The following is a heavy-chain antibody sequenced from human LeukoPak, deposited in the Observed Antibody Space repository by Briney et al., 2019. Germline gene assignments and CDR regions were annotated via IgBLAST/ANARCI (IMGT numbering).Heavy chain of an antibody. CDR1: GFTFGSYA. Sequence: GRSLRLSCAASGFTFGSYAMHWVRQAPGKGLEWVAVISYDGSNKCYEDSVKGRFTISRDNSKNTLYLQMNSLRAEHTAVYYCARDYSSGWAYFDYWGQGTLVTVSS. V-gene: IGHV3-30-3*01. CDR3: ARDYSSGWAYFDY. J-gene: IGHJ4*02. D-gene: IGHD6-19*01. CDR2: ISYDGSNK.